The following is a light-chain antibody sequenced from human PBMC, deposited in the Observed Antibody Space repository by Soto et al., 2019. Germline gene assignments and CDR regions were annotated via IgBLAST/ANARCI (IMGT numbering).Light chain of an antibody. Sequence: SYELTQPPSVSVYPGQTASITCSGDKLGDKYACWYQQKPSQSPVLVIYQDSKRPSGIPERFSGSNSGNTATLTISGTQAMDEADYYCLAWDSSTGVFGTGTKLTVL. V-gene: IGLV3-1*01. CDR1: KLGDKY. CDR3: LAWDSSTGV. J-gene: IGLJ1*01. CDR2: QDS.